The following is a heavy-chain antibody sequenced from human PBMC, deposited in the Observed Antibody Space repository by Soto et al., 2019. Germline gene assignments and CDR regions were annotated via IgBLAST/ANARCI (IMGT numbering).Heavy chain of an antibody. D-gene: IGHD3-10*01. CDR1: GGTFSSYT. CDR2: IIPILGIA. Sequence: SVNVSCKASGGTFSSYTISWVRQAPGQGLEWMGRIIPILGIANYAQKFQGRVTITADKSTSTAYMELSSLRSEDTAVYYCARDDYYGSGSYYYYYYYMDVWGKGTTVTVSS. J-gene: IGHJ6*03. CDR3: ARDDYYGSGSYYYYYYYMDV. V-gene: IGHV1-69*04.